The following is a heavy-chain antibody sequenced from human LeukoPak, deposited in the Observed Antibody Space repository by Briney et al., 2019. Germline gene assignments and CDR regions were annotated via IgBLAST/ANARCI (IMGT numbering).Heavy chain of an antibody. CDR1: GFTFSTYS. V-gene: IGHV3-48*01. CDR3: ARDAHYYDSSGYFRAPFDY. Sequence: GGSLRLSCAASGFTFSTYSMNWVRQAPGKGLEWVSYISVSSNTIYYADSVKGRFTTSRDNAKNSLYLQMNSLRAEDTAVYYCARDAHYYDSSGYFRAPFDYWGQGTLVTVSS. CDR2: ISVSSNTI. D-gene: IGHD3-22*01. J-gene: IGHJ4*02.